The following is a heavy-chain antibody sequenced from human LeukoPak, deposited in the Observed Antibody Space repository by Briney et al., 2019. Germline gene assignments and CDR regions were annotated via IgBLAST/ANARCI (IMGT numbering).Heavy chain of an antibody. V-gene: IGHV4-34*01. CDR2: ANQSGST. D-gene: IGHD6-25*01. Sequence: SESLSLTCPVYARSFSGYYWGWIRQPPRKGLEWIGEANQSGSTNYNPSFKRRVTISVDTSKNQFSLKLSSVTTADTAVYYCARWAATGALEYNWFDPWGQGTLVTVSS. CDR1: ARSFSGYY. CDR3: ARWAATGALEYNWFDP. J-gene: IGHJ5*02.